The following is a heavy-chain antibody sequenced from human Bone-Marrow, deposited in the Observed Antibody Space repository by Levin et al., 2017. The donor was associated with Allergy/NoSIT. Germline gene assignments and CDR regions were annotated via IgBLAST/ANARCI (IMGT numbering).Heavy chain of an antibody. V-gene: IGHV3-74*01. Sequence: GESLKISCAASGFTLRSYWMNWVRQGPGKGLAWVSRINVDGSSTTYADSVKGRFTISRDNAKNTLYLQMSNLRAEDTAVYYCVREARSWFDPWGQGALVTVSS. CDR3: VREARSWFDP. D-gene: IGHD2-15*01. J-gene: IGHJ5*02. CDR1: GFTLRSYW. CDR2: INVDGSST.